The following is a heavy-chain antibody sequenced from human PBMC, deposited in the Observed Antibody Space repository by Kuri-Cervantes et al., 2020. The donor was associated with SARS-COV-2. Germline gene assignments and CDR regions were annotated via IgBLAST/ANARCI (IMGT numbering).Heavy chain of an antibody. J-gene: IGHJ1*01. CDR1: GYSISSGYY. Sequence: SETLSLTCAVSGYSISSGYYWGWIRQPPGKGLEWIGSIYHSGSTYYNPSLKSRVTISVDTSKNQFSLKLSSVTAADTAVYYCARIRYYYDSSGQPGGYFQHWGQGTLVTVS. CDR2: IYHSGST. CDR3: ARIRYYYDSSGQPGGYFQH. D-gene: IGHD3-22*01. V-gene: IGHV4-38-2*01.